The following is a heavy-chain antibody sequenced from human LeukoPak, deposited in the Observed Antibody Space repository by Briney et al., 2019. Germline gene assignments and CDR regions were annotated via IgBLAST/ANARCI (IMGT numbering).Heavy chain of an antibody. Sequence: GASVKVSCKASGYTFTGYYMHWVRQAPGQGLEWMGWINPNSGGTNYAQKFQGRVTMTRDTSISTAYMELSRLRSDDTAVYYCARAIVIRFLALGYWGQGTLVTVSS. D-gene: IGHD3-3*01. V-gene: IGHV1-2*02. CDR2: INPNSGGT. CDR1: GYTFTGYY. J-gene: IGHJ4*02. CDR3: ARAIVIRFLALGY.